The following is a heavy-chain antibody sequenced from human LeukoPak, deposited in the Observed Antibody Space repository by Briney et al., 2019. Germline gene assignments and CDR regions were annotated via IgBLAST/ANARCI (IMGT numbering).Heavy chain of an antibody. CDR3: AKWPID. V-gene: IGHV4-39*01. D-gene: IGHD2-8*01. J-gene: IGHJ4*02. Sequence: PSETLSLTCTVSGGSISSSNYYWAWVRQPPGTGLECIGSIYYSGSTYYNPSLKSRVTISVDTSKNQFFLKVNSVTATDTAVYYCAKWPIDWGQGTLVTVSS. CDR2: IYYSGST. CDR1: GGSISSSNYY.